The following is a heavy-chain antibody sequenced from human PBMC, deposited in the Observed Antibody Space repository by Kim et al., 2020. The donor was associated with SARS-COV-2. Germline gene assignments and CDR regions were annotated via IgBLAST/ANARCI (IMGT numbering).Heavy chain of an antibody. Sequence: GGSLRLSCAASGFDFSKQAMGWVRQAPGKGLEWVSSISSRGGNKYYADSVKGRFTISRDNANNTLFLQMTSLGAGDTAVYSCATLPPGWIQLSSGIDSWG. D-gene: IGHD5-18*01. CDR2: ISSRGGNK. CDR3: ATLPPGWIQLSSGIDS. J-gene: IGHJ5*01. CDR1: GFDFSKQA. V-gene: IGHV3-23*01.